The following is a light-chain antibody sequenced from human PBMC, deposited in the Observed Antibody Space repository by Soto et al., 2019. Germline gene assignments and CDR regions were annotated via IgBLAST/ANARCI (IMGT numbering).Light chain of an antibody. CDR1: QSIVDYDAYYY. CDR3: LQDKPCPYT. J-gene: IGKJ2*01. CDR2: RVS. Sequence: VEMTQSPFSLPVTVGETASVSCRSSQSIVDYDAYYYLSWWHQSPGQTPRRLIYRVSIRESGVPDRFSGSGSGTEFTLTISRVEAEDVAVYYCLQDKPCPYTFGQGTQLEIK. V-gene: IGKV2-30*01.